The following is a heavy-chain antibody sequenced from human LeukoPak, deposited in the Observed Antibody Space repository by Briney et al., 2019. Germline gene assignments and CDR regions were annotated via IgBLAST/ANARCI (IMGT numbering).Heavy chain of an antibody. CDR1: GGSISSGDYY. Sequence: SETLSLTCTVSGGSISSGDYYWSWIRQPPGKGLEWIGYIYYNGSTYYNPSLKSRVTISVDTSKNQFSLKLSSVTAADTAVYYCARDRMYYYDSSGYEFGGWYSDLWGRGTLVTVSS. CDR3: ARDRMYYYDSSGYEFGGWYSDL. V-gene: IGHV4-30-4*01. CDR2: IYYNGST. J-gene: IGHJ2*01. D-gene: IGHD3-22*01.